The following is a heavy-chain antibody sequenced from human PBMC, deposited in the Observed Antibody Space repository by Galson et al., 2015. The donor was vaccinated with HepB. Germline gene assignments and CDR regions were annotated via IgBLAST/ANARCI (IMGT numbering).Heavy chain of an antibody. V-gene: IGHV4-31*03. CDR1: GGSISSGGYY. D-gene: IGHD6-6*01. J-gene: IGHJ5*02. CDR3: ARENRIAARHVYNWFDP. Sequence: TLSLTCTVSGGSISSGGYYWSWIRQHPGKGLEWIGYIYYSGSTYYNPSLKSRVTISVDTSKNQFSLKLSSVTAADTAVYYCARENRIAARHVYNWFDPWGQGTLVTVSS. CDR2: IYYSGST.